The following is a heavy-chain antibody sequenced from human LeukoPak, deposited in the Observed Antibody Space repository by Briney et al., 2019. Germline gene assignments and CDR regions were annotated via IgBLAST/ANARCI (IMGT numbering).Heavy chain of an antibody. Sequence: ASVKVSCKASGYTFTDYYMHWVRQGPGQGLEWMGWINPNSGGIKYAQKFQGRVTMTRDTSINTAYMELSRLTYDDTAVYYCAGLPRYNWNEPLDYWGQGTLVTVSS. CDR2: INPNSGGI. CDR3: AGLPRYNWNEPLDY. D-gene: IGHD1-20*01. J-gene: IGHJ4*02. CDR1: GYTFTDYY. V-gene: IGHV1-2*02.